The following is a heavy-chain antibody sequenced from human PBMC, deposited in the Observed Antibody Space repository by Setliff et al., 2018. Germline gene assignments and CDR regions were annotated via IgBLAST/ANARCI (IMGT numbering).Heavy chain of an antibody. CDR1: GFTFNNYA. CDR3: AKGSIPFWYFDL. V-gene: IGHV3-23*01. J-gene: IGHJ2*01. CDR2: ISGSGGSI. Sequence: GGSLRLSCAAFGFTFNNYAMSWVRQAPGKGLEWVSVISGSGGSIYYADSVKGRFTISRDYSKNTLYLQMISLRSEDTAVYYCAKGSIPFWYFDLWGRGTLVTVSS.